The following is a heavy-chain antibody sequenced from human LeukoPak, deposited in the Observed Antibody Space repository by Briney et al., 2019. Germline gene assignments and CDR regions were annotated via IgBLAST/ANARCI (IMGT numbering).Heavy chain of an antibody. Sequence: ASVKVSCKASGYTFTSYGISWVRQAPGQGLEWMGWISAYNGNTNYAQKLQGRVTMTTDTSTSTACMELRSLRSDDTAVYYCARDGTIFGVVTNPFDYWGQGTLVTVSS. D-gene: IGHD3-3*01. CDR1: GYTFTSYG. CDR3: ARDGTIFGVVTNPFDY. J-gene: IGHJ4*02. V-gene: IGHV1-18*01. CDR2: ISAYNGNT.